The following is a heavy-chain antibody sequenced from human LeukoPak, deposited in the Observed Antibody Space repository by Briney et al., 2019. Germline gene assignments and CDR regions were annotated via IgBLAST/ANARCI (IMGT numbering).Heavy chain of an antibody. CDR2: IGAYTGNT. CDR3: ARDPYSNYFDY. V-gene: IGHV1-18*01. Sequence: ASVKVSFRASGYMFSNYGISWVRQAPGQGLEWMGWIGAYTGNTKYAQKFQGRVTMTRDTSISAAYMELSRLRSDGTAVYYCARDPYSNYFDYWGQGTLVTVSS. CDR1: GYMFSNYG. D-gene: IGHD5-18*01. J-gene: IGHJ4*02.